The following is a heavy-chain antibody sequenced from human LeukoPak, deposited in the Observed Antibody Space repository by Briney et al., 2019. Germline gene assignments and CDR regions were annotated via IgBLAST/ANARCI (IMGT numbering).Heavy chain of an antibody. Sequence: SQTLSLTCAISGDSVSSNSAAWNWVRQSPSRGLEWLERTYYRSKWYYDYAVSVKSRITINPDTAKNQFSLQLNSVTPEDTAVYYCARMTTVVTRAYDYWGQGTLVTVSS. D-gene: IGHD4-23*01. V-gene: IGHV6-1*01. CDR3: ARMTTVVTRAYDY. J-gene: IGHJ4*02. CDR2: TYYRSKWYY. CDR1: GDSVSSNSAA.